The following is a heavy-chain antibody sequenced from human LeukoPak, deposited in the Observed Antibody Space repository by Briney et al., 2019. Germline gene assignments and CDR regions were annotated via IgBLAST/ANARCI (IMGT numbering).Heavy chain of an antibody. Sequence: PGGSLRLSCAASGFTFSSYSMNWVRQAPGKGLEWVSSINILSNYIYYADSVKGRFTISRDNAKNSLYLQMNSLRAEDTAVYSCARGTVTAPDYWGQGTLVTVSS. CDR3: ARGTVTAPDY. J-gene: IGHJ4*02. CDR2: INILSNYI. V-gene: IGHV3-21*01. CDR1: GFTFSSYS. D-gene: IGHD4-17*01.